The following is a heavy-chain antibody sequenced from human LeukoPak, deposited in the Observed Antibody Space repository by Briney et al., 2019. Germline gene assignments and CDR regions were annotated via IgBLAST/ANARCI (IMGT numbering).Heavy chain of an antibody. J-gene: IGHJ6*04. Sequence: ASVKVSCKASGYTFTSYYMQWVRQAPGRGLEWMGWMNPNSGNTGYAQKFQGRVTMTRNTSISTAYMELSSLRSEDTAVYYCARALLKVRGVPAMDVWGKGTTDTISS. V-gene: IGHV1-8*01. CDR3: ARALLKVRGVPAMDV. CDR1: GYTFTSYY. CDR2: MNPNSGNT. D-gene: IGHD3-10*01.